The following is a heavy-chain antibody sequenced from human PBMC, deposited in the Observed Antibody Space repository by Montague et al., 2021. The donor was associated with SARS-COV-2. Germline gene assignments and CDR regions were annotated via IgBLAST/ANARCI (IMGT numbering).Heavy chain of an antibody. J-gene: IGHJ6*03. Sequence: SETLSPTRAVYGGSFSGHYWSWIRQPPGKGLEWIGEINNSGSTNYSPSLKSRVTISVDTSKNQFSLKLHSVTAADTAVYYCARGRIEVSMIVVVLTGASYYMDVWGKGTTVTVSS. V-gene: IGHV4-34*01. CDR1: GGSFSGHY. CDR3: ARGRIEVSMIVVVLTGASYYMDV. D-gene: IGHD3-22*01. CDR2: INNSGST.